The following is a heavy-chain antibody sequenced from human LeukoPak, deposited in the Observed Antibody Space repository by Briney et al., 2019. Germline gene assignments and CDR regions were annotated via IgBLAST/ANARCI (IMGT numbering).Heavy chain of an antibody. J-gene: IGHJ6*02. CDR2: IIPIFGTA. Sequence: SVKVSCKASGGTFSSYAISWVRQAPGQGLEWMGGIIPIFGTANYAQKFQGRVTITADESTSTAYMELSSLRSEHTAVYHCARDRRFIVADYYYGMDVWGHGTTVTVSS. CDR3: ARDRRFIVADYYYGMDV. D-gene: IGHD1-26*01. V-gene: IGHV1-69*13. CDR1: GGTFSSYA.